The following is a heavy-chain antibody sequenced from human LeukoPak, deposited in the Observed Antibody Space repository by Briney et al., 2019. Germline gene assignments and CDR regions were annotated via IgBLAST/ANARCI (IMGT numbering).Heavy chain of an antibody. CDR1: GYTFSGYY. D-gene: IGHD6-6*01. CDR3: ARGFPIAARPRPPDS. J-gene: IGHJ4*02. V-gene: IGHV1-2*02. Sequence: ASVKVSCKASGYTFSGYYLHWVRQAPGQGLEWMGWINPNSGGTDSTQQFQDRVAMTRDTSNSTAYMELSRLRSDDTAVYYCARGFPIAARPRPPDSWGQGTLVSVSS. CDR2: INPNSGGT.